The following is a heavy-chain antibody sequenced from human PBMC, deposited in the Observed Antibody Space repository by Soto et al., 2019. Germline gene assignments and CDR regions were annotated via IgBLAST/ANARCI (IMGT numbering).Heavy chain of an antibody. CDR2: INHSGST. Sequence: SETLSLTCAVYGGPFSGYYWSWIRQPPGKGLEWIGEINHSGSTNYNPSLKSRVTISVDTSKNQFSLKLSSVTAADTAVYYCATLSRGYYYYGMDVWGQGTTVTVSS. J-gene: IGHJ6*02. D-gene: IGHD3-10*01. CDR3: ATLSRGYYYYGMDV. CDR1: GGPFSGYY. V-gene: IGHV4-34*01.